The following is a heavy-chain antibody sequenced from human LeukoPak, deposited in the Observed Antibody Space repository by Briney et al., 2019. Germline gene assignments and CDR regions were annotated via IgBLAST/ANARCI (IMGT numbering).Heavy chain of an antibody. J-gene: IGHJ6*02. CDR1: GFTFSNHW. Sequence: GGSLRLSCVVAGFTFSNHWMSWVRQAPGKGLEWVADIKPDGSGQYLVDSVKGRFTISRDNSKNTLYLQMNSLRAEDTAVYYCAGQLSHSPFAGFYYYGMDVWGQGTTVTVSS. D-gene: IGHD2-2*01. V-gene: IGHV3-7*03. CDR3: AGQLSHSPFAGFYYYGMDV. CDR2: IKPDGSGQ.